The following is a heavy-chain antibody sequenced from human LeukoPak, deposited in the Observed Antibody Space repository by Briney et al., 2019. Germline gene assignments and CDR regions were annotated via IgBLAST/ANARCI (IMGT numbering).Heavy chain of an antibody. CDR1: AFTSSSYA. V-gene: IGHV3-64D*06. CDR2: ISSNGGST. J-gene: IGHJ5*02. D-gene: IGHD3-9*01. Sequence: AVRSLRVSCSAVAFTSSSYAMHWVRQAPGKGLEYVSAISSNGGSTYYADSVNGRFTISRDNSKNTLYLQMSSLRAEDTAVFFFKQETAYDILTAKDWFDPWGQGTLVTVSS. CDR3: KQETAYDILTAKDWFDP.